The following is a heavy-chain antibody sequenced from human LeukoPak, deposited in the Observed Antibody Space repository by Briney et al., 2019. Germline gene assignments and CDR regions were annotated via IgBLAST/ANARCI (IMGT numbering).Heavy chain of an antibody. V-gene: IGHV5-51*01. J-gene: IGHJ4*02. CDR3: ARGMRGYYDSSGCNFDY. D-gene: IGHD3-22*01. CDR1: GYSFTSYW. CDR2: IYPGDSDT. Sequence: GESLKISCKGSGYSFTSYWIGWVRQMPGKGLEWMGIIYPGDSDTRYSPSFQGQVTISADKSISTAYPQWSSLRASDTAMYYCARGMRGYYDSSGCNFDYWGQGTLVTVSS.